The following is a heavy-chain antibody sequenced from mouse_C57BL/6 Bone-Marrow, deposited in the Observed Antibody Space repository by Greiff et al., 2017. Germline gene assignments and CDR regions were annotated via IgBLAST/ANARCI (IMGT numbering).Heavy chain of an antibody. CDR2: IDPSDSYT. J-gene: IGHJ1*03. V-gene: IGHV1-59*01. D-gene: IGHD1-1*01. CDR1: GYTFTSYW. Sequence: VQLQQPGAELVRPGTSVKLSCKASGYTFTSYWMHWVKQRPGQGLEWIGVIDPSDSYTNYNQKFKGKATLTVDTSSSTAYMQLSSLTSEDSAVYYCARRESSFWYFDVWGTGTTVTVSS. CDR3: ARRESSFWYFDV.